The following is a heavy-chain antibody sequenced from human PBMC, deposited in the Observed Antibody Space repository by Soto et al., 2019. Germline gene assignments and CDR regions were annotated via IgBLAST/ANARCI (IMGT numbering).Heavy chain of an antibody. CDR3: AREVRYSKQRGAAGHFDS. J-gene: IGHJ4*02. Sequence: SLTCIVSCGSVSRGSYYWSWIRQPPGKGPEWIGYIYYSGSTNYNPSLKSRVTISVDKSKNQFSLKLSSVTAADTAVYYCAREVRYSKQRGAAGHFDSWGQGSLLSVSS. CDR1: CGSVSRGSYY. V-gene: IGHV4-61*01. D-gene: IGHD5-18*01. CDR2: IYYSGST.